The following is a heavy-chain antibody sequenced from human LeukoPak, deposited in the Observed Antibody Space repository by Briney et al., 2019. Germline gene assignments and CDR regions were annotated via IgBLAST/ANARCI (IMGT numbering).Heavy chain of an antibody. CDR3: ARAYHYYGPQNLFYDY. CDR2: INPNSGGT. J-gene: IGHJ4*02. CDR1: GYTFTGYY. Sequence: ASVKVSCKASGYTFTGYYMHWVRQAPGQGLEWMGWINPNSGGTNYAQKFQGWVTMTRDTSISTAYMELSRLRSDDTAVYYCARAYHYYGPQNLFYDYWGQGTLVTVSS. D-gene: IGHD3-10*01. V-gene: IGHV1-2*04.